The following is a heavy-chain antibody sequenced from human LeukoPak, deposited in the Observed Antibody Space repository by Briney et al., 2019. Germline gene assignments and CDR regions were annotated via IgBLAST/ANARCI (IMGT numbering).Heavy chain of an antibody. Sequence: GGSLRLSCAASGFTFSSCAMHWVRQAPGKGLEWVAVISYDGSNKYYAGSVKGRFTISRDNSKNTLYLQMNSLKAEDAAVYYCARGFEYSSSYYYYYGMDVWGQETTVTVSS. CDR2: ISYDGSNK. V-gene: IGHV3-30-3*01. CDR1: GFTFSSCA. CDR3: ARGFEYSSSYYYYYGMDV. D-gene: IGHD6-6*01. J-gene: IGHJ6*02.